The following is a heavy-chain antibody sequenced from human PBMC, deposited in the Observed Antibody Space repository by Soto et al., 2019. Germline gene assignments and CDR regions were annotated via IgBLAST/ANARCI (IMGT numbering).Heavy chain of an antibody. V-gene: IGHV3-7*01. D-gene: IGHD1-26*01. Sequence: PGGSLRLSCAASGFTFSSYGMHWARQAPGKGLEWVANIKQDGSHKDYVPSVRGRFTISRDNAKNSLYLQMNSLRAEDAAVYYCATSTRAPGNYWGQGTLVTVSS. CDR3: ATSTRAPGNY. CDR1: GFTFSSYG. CDR2: IKQDGSHK. J-gene: IGHJ4*02.